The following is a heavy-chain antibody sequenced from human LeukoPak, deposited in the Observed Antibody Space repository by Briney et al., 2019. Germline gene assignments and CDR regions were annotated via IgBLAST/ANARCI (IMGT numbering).Heavy chain of an antibody. Sequence: GGSLRLSCAASGFPVSSNYMSWVRQAPGKGLEWISLIHSDGRTYYTDSVEGRFTISRDISKNTVYLQMSGLRAKDTAVYYCARDRTFCGVACLSRGMDVWDQGTTVTVSS. CDR2: IHSDGRT. CDR3: ARDRTFCGVACLSRGMDV. D-gene: IGHD2-21*02. J-gene: IGHJ6*02. CDR1: GFPVSSNY. V-gene: IGHV3-66*01.